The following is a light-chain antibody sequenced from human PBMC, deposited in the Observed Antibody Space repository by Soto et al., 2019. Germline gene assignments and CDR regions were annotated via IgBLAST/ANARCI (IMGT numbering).Light chain of an antibody. Sequence: EIVLTQSPGALSLSPGERATLSCGASQSVSSSYLAWYQQKPRQAPRLLIYGASTRATGIPDRFSGSGSGTDFTLTISRLEPEEFAGDYCQQYGSSPRTFGQGTKVDIK. CDR2: GAS. CDR1: QSVSSSY. J-gene: IGKJ1*01. V-gene: IGKV3-20*01. CDR3: QQYGSSPRT.